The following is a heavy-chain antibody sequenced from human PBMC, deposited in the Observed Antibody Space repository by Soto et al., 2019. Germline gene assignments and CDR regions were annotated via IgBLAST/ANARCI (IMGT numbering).Heavy chain of an antibody. V-gene: IGHV3-11*01. D-gene: IGHD5-12*01. CDR3: ARDTYSGGATGIDD. J-gene: IGHJ4*02. CDR1: GFRFSDNY. CDR2: ISGSGDYI. Sequence: QVQLVESGGGLVKPGGSLRLSCAASGFRFSDNYMSWILHSPGKGLEWVSYISGSGDYIYYAYSVKGRFTISRDNARNSLHLEMTSLRVEDTAVYYCARDTYSGGATGIDDWGQGTLVTVSS.